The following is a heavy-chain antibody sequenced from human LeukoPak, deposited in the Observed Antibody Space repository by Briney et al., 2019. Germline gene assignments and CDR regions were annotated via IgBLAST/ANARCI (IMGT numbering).Heavy chain of an antibody. CDR3: AREPPLGSTILRGVRIYYGMDV. CDR2: ISGSGSTI. V-gene: IGHV3-48*01. Sequence: GGSLRLSCAASGFTFSTYSMNWVHQAPGKGLEWVSYISGSGSTIYYADSVKGRFTISRDAAKNSLYLQMNSLRAEDTAVYYCAREPPLGSTILRGVRIYYGMDVWGQGTTVTVSS. D-gene: IGHD3-10*01. J-gene: IGHJ6*02. CDR1: GFTFSTYS.